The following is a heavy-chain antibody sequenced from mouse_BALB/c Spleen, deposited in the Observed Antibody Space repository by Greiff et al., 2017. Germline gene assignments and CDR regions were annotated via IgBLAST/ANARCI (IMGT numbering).Heavy chain of an antibody. CDR2: ISSGGSYT. V-gene: IGHV5-6-4*01. Sequence: EVQVVESGGGLVKPGGSLKLSCAASGFTFSSYTMSWVRQTPEKRLEWVATISSGGSYTYYPDSVKGRFTISRDNAKNTLYLQMSSLKSEDTAMYYCTRDNGYYEGAMDYWGQGTSVTVSA. CDR3: TRDNGYYEGAMDY. J-gene: IGHJ4*01. D-gene: IGHD2-3*01. CDR1: GFTFSSYT.